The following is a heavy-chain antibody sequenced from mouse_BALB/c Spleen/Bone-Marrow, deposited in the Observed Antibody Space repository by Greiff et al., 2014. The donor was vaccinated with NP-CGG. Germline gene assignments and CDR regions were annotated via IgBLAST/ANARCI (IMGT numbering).Heavy chain of an antibody. V-gene: IGHV2-9-2*01. CDR2: IWTGGGT. J-gene: IGHJ1*01. CDR3: VREGAYYGDYDWYFDV. D-gene: IGHD2-13*01. Sequence: QVQLKDSGPGLGAPSQSLSITYTVSGFSLTSYDIKWIRQPPGKGLEWLGVIWTGGGTNYNSAFMSRLSISKDNSKSQVFLKMNSLQTDDTAIYYCVREGAYYGDYDWYFDVWGAGTTVTVSS. CDR1: GFSLTSYD.